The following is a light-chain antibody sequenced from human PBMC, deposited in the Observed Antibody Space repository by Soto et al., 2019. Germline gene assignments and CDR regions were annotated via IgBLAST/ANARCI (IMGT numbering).Light chain of an antibody. J-gene: IGLJ2*01. V-gene: IGLV2-14*01. CDR3: SSXXXXXXLV. CDR1: SSDVGAYIY. CDR2: DVS. Sequence: QSALTQPASVSGSPGQSITISCTGTSSDVGAYIYVSWYQQYPGEAPKLMIYDVSNRFSGVSNRFSGSKSGNTASLTISGXXXEDXADYYCSSXXXXXXLVFGXGT.